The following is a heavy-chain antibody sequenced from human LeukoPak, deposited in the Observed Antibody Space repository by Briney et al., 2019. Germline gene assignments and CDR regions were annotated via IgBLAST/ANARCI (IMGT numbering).Heavy chain of an antibody. CDR3: ARETLSGLYDEYYYYGMDV. CDR1: GYTFTGYY. V-gene: IGHV1-2*02. Sequence: ASVKVSCTTSGYTFTGYYMHWVRQAPGQGLEWMGWINPNSGGSNYAQKFQGRVTMTRDTSISTAYMELSRLRFDDTAVYYCARETLSGLYDEYYYYGMDVWGQGTTVTVSS. CDR2: INPNSGGS. D-gene: IGHD5-12*01. J-gene: IGHJ6*02.